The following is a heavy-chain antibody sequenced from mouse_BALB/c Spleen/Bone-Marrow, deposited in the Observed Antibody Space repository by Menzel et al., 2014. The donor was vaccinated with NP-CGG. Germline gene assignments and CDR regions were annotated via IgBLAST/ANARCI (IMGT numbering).Heavy chain of an antibody. CDR1: GYIFTSYN. D-gene: IGHD3-3*01. CDR2: IYPGNGGT. CDR3: ARGQLLAY. V-gene: IGHV1-12*01. J-gene: IGHJ3*01. Sequence: LQQSGAELVRPGASVKMSRKASGYIFTSYNIHWVKQTPGQGLEWIGHIYPGNGGTNYNQKFKGKATLTADTSSSTAYMQISSLTSEDSAVYFCARGQLLAYWGQGTLVAVSA.